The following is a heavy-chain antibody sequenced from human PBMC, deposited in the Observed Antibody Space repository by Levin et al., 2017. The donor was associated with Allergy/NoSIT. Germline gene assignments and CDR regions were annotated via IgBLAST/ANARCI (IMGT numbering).Heavy chain of an antibody. D-gene: IGHD5-18*01. CDR1: GFSLSTSAMC. Sequence: QTLSLTCTFSGFSLSTSAMCVSWIRQPPGKALEWLARIDWDDDKYYSTSLKTRLTISKDTSKNQVVLTVTNMDPVDTATYYCARSSPGGYSYGHHFDYWGQGTLVTVSS. J-gene: IGHJ4*02. V-gene: IGHV2-70*11. CDR3: ARSSPGGYSYGHHFDY. CDR2: IDWDDDK.